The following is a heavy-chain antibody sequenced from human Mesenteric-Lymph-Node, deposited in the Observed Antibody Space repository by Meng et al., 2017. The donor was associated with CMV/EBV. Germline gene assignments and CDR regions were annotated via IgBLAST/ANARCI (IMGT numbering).Heavy chain of an antibody. V-gene: IGHV4-34*01. CDR2: INHSGST. Sequence: QVQLQPWGAGLLKPSEPLSRTCAVDGGSFSGYYWSWIRQPPGKGLEWIGEINHSGSTNYNPSLKSRVTISVDTSKNQFSLKLSSVTAADTAVYYCARHQRWLKSEGGFNYWGQGTLVTVSS. J-gene: IGHJ4*02. CDR1: GGSFSGYY. D-gene: IGHD4-23*01. CDR3: ARHQRWLKSEGGFNY.